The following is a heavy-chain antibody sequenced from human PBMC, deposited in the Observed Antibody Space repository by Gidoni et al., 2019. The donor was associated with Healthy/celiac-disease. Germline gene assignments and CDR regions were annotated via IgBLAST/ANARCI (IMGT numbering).Heavy chain of an antibody. V-gene: IGHV3-73*02. Sequence: EVQLVESGSGLVQPGGSLKLSCAASGCTFRAPDMHWVRQASGKGLEWVGRIRSNANSSATAYAASVKGRFTISRDDSKNTAYLQMNSLKTEDTAVYYCTRHPPYHRLSTNWFDPWGQGTLVTVSS. CDR3: TRHPPYHRLSTNWFDP. J-gene: IGHJ5*02. CDR2: IRSNANSSAT. CDR1: GCTFRAPD. D-gene: IGHD2-2*01.